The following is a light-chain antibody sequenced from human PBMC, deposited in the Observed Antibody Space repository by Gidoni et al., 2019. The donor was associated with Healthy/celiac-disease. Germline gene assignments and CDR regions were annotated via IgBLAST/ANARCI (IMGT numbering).Light chain of an antibody. CDR2: NAS. CDR3: QQYDNYPRT. Sequence: DIPLTHSPSSLSASVGDRVTITCQASQSISNYLNWYQQKPGKAPKLLIYNASNLERGVPSRFSGSGSGTEFTFTISSLQPEDIATYYCQQYDNYPRTFGGGTKVEIK. V-gene: IGKV1-33*01. J-gene: IGKJ4*02. CDR1: QSISNY.